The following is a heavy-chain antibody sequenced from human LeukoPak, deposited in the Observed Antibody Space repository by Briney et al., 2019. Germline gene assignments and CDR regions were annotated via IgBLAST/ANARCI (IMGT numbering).Heavy chain of an antibody. J-gene: IGHJ3*02. V-gene: IGHV4-34*01. CDR2: INHSGST. D-gene: IGHD3-9*01. CDR3: ARVWNILTARVAFDI. CDR1: GGSFSGYY. Sequence: PSGTLSLTCAVYGGSFSGYYWSWIRQPPGKGLEWIGEINHSGSTNYNPSLKSRVTISVDTSKNQFSLKLSSVTAADTAVYYCARVWNILTARVAFDIWGQGTMVTVSS.